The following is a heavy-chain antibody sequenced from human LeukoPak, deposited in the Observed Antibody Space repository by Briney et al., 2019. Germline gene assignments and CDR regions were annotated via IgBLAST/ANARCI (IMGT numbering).Heavy chain of an antibody. V-gene: IGHV3-13*01. CDR1: VLTFSNYD. D-gene: IGHD2-15*01. CDR2: ICTAGDI. CDR3: ARDRGGGHMDV. J-gene: IGHJ6*03. Sequence: GGSLRLSCAASVLTFSNYDMHWVRQATGKGLEWVSAICTAGDIYYPDCVSGRFTIPSENQSKSFYLQMNRQRASDTPVYYCARDRGGGHMDVWGKETTVTISS.